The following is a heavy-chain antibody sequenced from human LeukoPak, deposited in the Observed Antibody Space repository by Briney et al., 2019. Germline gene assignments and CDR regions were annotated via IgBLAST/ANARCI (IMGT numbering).Heavy chain of an antibody. J-gene: IGHJ4*02. CDR2: ISGSGGST. CDR1: GFTFSSYA. CDR3: ARGPITIFGVVISSLIPYIDY. V-gene: IGHV3-23*01. Sequence: PGGSLRLSCAPSGFTFSSYAMSWVRQAPGKGLEWVSAISGSGGSTYYADSVKGRFTISRDNSKNTLYLQMNSLRAEDTAVYYCARGPITIFGVVISSLIPYIDYWGQGTLVTVSS. D-gene: IGHD3-3*01.